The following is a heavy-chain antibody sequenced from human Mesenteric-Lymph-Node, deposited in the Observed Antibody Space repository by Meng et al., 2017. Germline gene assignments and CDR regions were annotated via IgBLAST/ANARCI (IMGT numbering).Heavy chain of an antibody. D-gene: IGHD3-9*01. Sequence: GSLRLSCTVSGGSISSSSYYWGWLRQPPGKGLEWIGSIYYSGSTYYNPSLKSRVTISVGTSKNQFSLKLSSVTAADTAVYYCARSPYYDILTGATYYYYGMDVWGQGTMVTVSS. CDR2: IYYSGST. V-gene: IGHV4-39*07. CDR3: ARSPYYDILTGATYYYYGMDV. CDR1: GGSISSSSYY. J-gene: IGHJ6*02.